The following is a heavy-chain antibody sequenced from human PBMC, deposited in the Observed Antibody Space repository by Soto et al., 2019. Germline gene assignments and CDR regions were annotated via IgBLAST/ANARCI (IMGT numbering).Heavy chain of an antibody. CDR3: AKETRSRAVTATRVNGMDV. CDR1: GFTFSDFG. CDR2: IPHDGSNK. Sequence: QVQLVESGGGVVQPGRSLRLPCAPSGFTFSDFGMHWVRQAPGKGLEWVAAIPHDGSNKYYADSVKGRFSISRDHSNNTLYLQMNSLRVEDTAVYYCAKETRSRAVTATRVNGMDVWGQGTTVTVSS. D-gene: IGHD2-21*02. J-gene: IGHJ6*02. V-gene: IGHV3-30*18.